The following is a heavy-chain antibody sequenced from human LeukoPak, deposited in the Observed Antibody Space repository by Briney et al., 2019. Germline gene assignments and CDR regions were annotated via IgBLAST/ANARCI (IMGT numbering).Heavy chain of an antibody. V-gene: IGHV1-69*01. CDR1: X. J-gene: IGHJ4*02. CDR3: ARGGFLEWLALDY. Sequence: XIXXXRQAPGQGLEWMGGIIPIFGTANYAQKLQGRVTITADESTSTAYMELSSLRSEDTAVYYCARGGFLEWLALDYWGQGTLVTVSS. CDR2: IIPIFGTA. D-gene: IGHD3-3*01.